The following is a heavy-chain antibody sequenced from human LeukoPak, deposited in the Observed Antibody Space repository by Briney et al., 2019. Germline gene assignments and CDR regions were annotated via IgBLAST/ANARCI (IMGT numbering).Heavy chain of an antibody. J-gene: IGHJ4*02. CDR3: ARDYNYYDSSGYADY. Sequence: GGSLRLSCAASGFTFSSYSMNWVRQAPGKGLEWVSYISSSSSTIYYADSVKGRFTISGDNAKNSLYLQMNSLRAEDTAVYYCARDYNYYDSSGYADYWGQGTLVTVSS. CDR2: ISSSSSTI. CDR1: GFTFSSYS. V-gene: IGHV3-48*01. D-gene: IGHD3-22*01.